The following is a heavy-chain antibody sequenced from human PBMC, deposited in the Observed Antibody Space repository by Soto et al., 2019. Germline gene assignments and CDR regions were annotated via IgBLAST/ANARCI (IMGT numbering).Heavy chain of an antibody. CDR3: ARFLTITVTSYYYYYYGMDV. D-gene: IGHD4-17*01. V-gene: IGHV5-51*01. CDR2: IYPGDSDT. CDR1: GYSFTSYW. J-gene: IGHJ6*02. Sequence: GESLKISCKGSGYSFTSYWIGWVRQMPGKGLEWMRIIYPGDSDTRYSPSFQGQVTISADKSISTAYLQWSSLKASDTAMYYCARFLTITVTSYYYYYYGMDVWGQGTTVTVSS.